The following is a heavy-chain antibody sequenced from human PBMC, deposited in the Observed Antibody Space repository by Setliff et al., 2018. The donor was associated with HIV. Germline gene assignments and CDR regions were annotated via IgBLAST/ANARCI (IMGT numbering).Heavy chain of an antibody. J-gene: IGHJ4*02. CDR1: GDSISSGGYY. CDR3: ASGRVRQSRKFGGVIVLPPFDY. D-gene: IGHD3-16*02. CDR2: IYYSGST. Sequence: LSLTCTVFGDSISSGGYYWSWIRQFPGKGLEWIGYIYYSGSTYYNPSLQSRVAMSVETSKNQFSLRLSSVTAADTAVYYCASGRVRQSRKFGGVIVLPPFDYWGQGTLVTVSS. V-gene: IGHV4-31*03.